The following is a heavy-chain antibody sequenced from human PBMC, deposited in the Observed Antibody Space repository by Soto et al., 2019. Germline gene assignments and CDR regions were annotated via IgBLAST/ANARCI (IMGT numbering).Heavy chain of an antibody. CDR1: AFDFSTYD. CDR2: ISYDGSNK. CDR3: ARVSVPPPNYGDYGTDAFDI. D-gene: IGHD4-17*01. J-gene: IGHJ3*02. V-gene: IGHV3-30*03. Sequence: GGSLRLSCVASAFDFSTYDMHWVRQAPGKGLEWLAFISYDGSNKYYADSVKGRFTISRDNSKNTLYLQMNSLRAEDTAVYYCARVSVPPPNYGDYGTDAFDIWGQGTMVTVSS.